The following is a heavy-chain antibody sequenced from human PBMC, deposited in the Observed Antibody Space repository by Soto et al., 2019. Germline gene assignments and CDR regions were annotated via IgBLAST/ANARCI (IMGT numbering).Heavy chain of an antibody. Sequence: SETLSLTCTVSGGSISSGGYSWSWIRQPPGKGLEWIGYIYYSGSTNYNPSLKSRVTISVDTSKNQFSLKLSSVTAADTAVYYCARVLFGRGNWFDPWGQGTLVTVSS. J-gene: IGHJ5*02. CDR2: IYYSGST. D-gene: IGHD3-3*01. V-gene: IGHV4-61*08. CDR3: ARVLFGRGNWFDP. CDR1: GGSISSGGYS.